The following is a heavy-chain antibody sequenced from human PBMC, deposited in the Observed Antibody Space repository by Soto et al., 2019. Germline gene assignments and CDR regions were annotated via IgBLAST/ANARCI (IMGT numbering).Heavy chain of an antibody. CDR1: GFTFNNYA. CDR2: ISATGGST. CDR3: AKGRLAGNFDY. V-gene: IGHV3-23*01. Sequence: RGSLRLSFAASGFTFNNYAMNWVRQAPGKGLEWVATISATGGSTYYADSVKGRFTISRDNSKNTLYLQMNGLRVEDTAVYYCAKGRLAGNFDYWGQGTQVTVSS. J-gene: IGHJ4*02.